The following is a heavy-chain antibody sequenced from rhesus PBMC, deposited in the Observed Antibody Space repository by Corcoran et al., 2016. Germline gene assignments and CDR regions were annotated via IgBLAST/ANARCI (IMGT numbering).Heavy chain of an antibody. J-gene: IGHJ4*01. CDR2: ISNGGGSA. Sequence: EVQLVESGGGLAKPGGSLRLSCAASGCTFSDYFMDGVRQAPGQGLEVVSRISNGGGSAWYAESVKGRFTMSRENAKNILYLQMDSLRAEDTAVYYWAARRGYWGLGLLVTVSS. CDR1: GCTFSDYF. V-gene: IGHV3-178*01. D-gene: IGHD5-24*01. CDR3: AARRGY.